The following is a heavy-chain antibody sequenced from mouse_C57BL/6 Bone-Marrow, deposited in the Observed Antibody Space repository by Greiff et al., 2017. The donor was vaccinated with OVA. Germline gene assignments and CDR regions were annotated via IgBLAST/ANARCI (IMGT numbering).Heavy chain of an antibody. D-gene: IGHD4-1*01. CDR2: ISNGGGST. Sequence: EVQVVESGGGLVQPGGSLKLSCAASGFTFSDYYMYWVRQTPEKRLEWVAYISNGGGSTYYPDTVKGRFTISRDNAKNTLYLQMSRLKSEDTAMYYCARHGTGKDWYFDVWGTGTTVTVSS. CDR3: ARHGTGKDWYFDV. CDR1: GFTFSDYY. V-gene: IGHV5-12*01. J-gene: IGHJ1*03.